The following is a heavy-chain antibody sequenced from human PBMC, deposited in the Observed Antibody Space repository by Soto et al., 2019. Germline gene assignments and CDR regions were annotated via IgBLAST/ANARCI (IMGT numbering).Heavy chain of an antibody. Sequence: EVHLLESGGALVQPGGSLSLSCAASGFTFSGYSMSWVRQSASKGLEWVASILGSDGSTFYTDSVKGRFTISRDDSKNTLFLEMTSLRPEDTAVYYCAKHPYVDCIFYFQQWGQGTLVTVSS. CDR2: ILGSDGST. CDR1: GFTFSGYS. CDR3: AKHPYVDCIFYFQQ. J-gene: IGHJ1*01. V-gene: IGHV3-23*01. D-gene: IGHD3-3*02.